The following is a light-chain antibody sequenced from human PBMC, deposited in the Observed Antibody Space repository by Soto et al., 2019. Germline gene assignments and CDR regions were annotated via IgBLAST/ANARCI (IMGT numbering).Light chain of an antibody. J-gene: IGLJ3*02. CDR1: SSNIGKGYD. Sequence: QAVLTQPPSVSGAPGQRVTISCTGSSSNIGKGYDVHWYQQLPGTAPKLFIYGDSNRPSGVPDRFSGSKSGTSASLAITGLQAEDEADYYCQSYDSSLSAWMFGGGTKLTVL. CDR3: QSYDSSLSAWM. V-gene: IGLV1-40*01. CDR2: GDS.